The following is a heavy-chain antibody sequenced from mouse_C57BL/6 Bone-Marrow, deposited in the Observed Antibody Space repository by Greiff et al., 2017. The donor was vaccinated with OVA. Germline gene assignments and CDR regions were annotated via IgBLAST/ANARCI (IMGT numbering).Heavy chain of an antibody. CDR1: GYTFTDYY. D-gene: IGHD3-3*01. CDR2: INPNNGGT. J-gene: IGHJ1*03. V-gene: IGHV1-26*01. Sequence: EVQLQQSGPELVKPGASVKISCKASGYTFTDYYMNWVKQSHGKSLEWIGDINPNNGGTSYNQKFKGKATLTVDKSSSTAYMELRSLTSEDSAVYYCARYRDKWYFDVWGTGTTVTVSS. CDR3: ARYRDKWYFDV.